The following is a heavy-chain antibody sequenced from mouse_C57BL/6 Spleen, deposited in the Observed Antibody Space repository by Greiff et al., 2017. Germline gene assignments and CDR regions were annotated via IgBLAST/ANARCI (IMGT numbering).Heavy chain of an antibody. Sequence: EVQVVESGGGLVKPGGSLKLSCAASGFTFSDYGMHWVRQAPEKGLEWVAYISSGSSTIYYADTVKGRFTITRDNAKNTLFLQMTSLRSEDTAMYYCARADYGSSRYYYAMDYWGQGTSVTVSS. CDR1: GFTFSDYG. J-gene: IGHJ4*01. CDR3: ARADYGSSRYYYAMDY. V-gene: IGHV5-17*01. D-gene: IGHD1-1*01. CDR2: ISSGSSTI.